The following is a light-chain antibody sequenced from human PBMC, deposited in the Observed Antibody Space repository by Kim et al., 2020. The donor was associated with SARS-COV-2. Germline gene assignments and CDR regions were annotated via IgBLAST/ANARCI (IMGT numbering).Light chain of an antibody. J-gene: IGLJ2*01. V-gene: IGLV2-14*03. CDR3: FSYTSSSTLV. CDR2: DVS. CDR1: SSDIGANNF. Sequence: GHSTTISCTGTSSDIGANNFVSWYQQHPGKAPKLMIYDVSDRPSGVSDRFSGSKSGNTASLTISGLQAEDEADYYCFSYTSSSTLVFGGGTQLTVL.